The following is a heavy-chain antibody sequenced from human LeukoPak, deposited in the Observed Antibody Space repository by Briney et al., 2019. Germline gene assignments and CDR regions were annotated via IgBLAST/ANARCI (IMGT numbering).Heavy chain of an antibody. CDR1: GFTFTTYW. Sequence: PWGALRLSCAASGFTFTTYWMSWVRPAPGKGLEWVANIKQDRTEQYYVDSLEGRFTVSRANAKNSLYLQLNSMRVADAAMYYYARGLSYCSEALYSFDYWGQGTQVTVS. J-gene: IGHJ4*02. CDR2: IKQDRTEQ. D-gene: IGHD6-25*01. V-gene: IGHV3-7*01. CDR3: ARGLSYCSEALYSFDY.